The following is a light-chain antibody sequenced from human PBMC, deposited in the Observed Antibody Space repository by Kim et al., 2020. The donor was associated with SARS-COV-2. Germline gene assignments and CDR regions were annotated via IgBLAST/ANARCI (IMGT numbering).Light chain of an antibody. J-gene: IGLJ2*01. V-gene: IGLV3-1*01. CDR1: KLGDKY. CDR3: QAWDSSTAV. CDR2: QDS. Sequence: VAPGQTASITCSGDKLGDKYACWYQQKPGQSPVLVIYQDSKRPSGIPERFSGSNSGNTATLTISGTQAMDEADYYCQAWDSSTAVFGGGTQLTVL.